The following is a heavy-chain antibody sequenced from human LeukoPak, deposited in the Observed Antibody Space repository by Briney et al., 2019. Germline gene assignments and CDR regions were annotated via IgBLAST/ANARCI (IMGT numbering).Heavy chain of an antibody. CDR2: IEASSHGGTT. Sequence: PGGSLRLSCTTSGFTFGGHTMHWVRQAPGKGLEWVGFIEASSHGGTTEYAASVKGRFTISRDDSKSIAHLQMNSLKTEDTAVYYCTRDPGDTDSWCYFDYWGQGTLVTVSS. CDR3: TRDPGDTDSWCYFDY. D-gene: IGHD6-13*01. CDR1: GFTFGGHT. J-gene: IGHJ4*02. V-gene: IGHV3-49*04.